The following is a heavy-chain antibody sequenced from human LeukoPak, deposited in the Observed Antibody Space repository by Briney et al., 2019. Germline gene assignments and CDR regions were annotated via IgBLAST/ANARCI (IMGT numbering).Heavy chain of an antibody. CDR2: IYSSGST. D-gene: IGHD6-13*01. CDR1: GGSIRSYH. Sequence: SETLSLTCTVSGGSIRSYHWSWIRQPAGKGLEWIGRIYSSGSTNYNRSLKSRVTMSVDTSKSQFSLKLSSVTAADTAVYYCAREEAAAWYYYMDVWGKGTMVTVSS. V-gene: IGHV4-4*07. J-gene: IGHJ6*03. CDR3: AREEAAAWYYYMDV.